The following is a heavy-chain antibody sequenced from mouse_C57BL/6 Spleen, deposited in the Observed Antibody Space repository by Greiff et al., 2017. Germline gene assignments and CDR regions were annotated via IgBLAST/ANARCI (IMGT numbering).Heavy chain of an antibody. J-gene: IGHJ2*01. CDR2: IDPEDGDT. D-gene: IGHD2-4*01. CDR3: TTDYYDYDWDY. CDR1: GFNIKDYY. V-gene: IGHV14-1*01. Sequence: VQLQQSGAELVRPGASVKLSCTASGFNIKDYYMHWVKQRPEQGLEWIGRIDPEDGDTEYAPKFQGKATMTADTSSNTAYLQRSSLTSEDTAVYYCTTDYYDYDWDYWGQGTTLTVSS.